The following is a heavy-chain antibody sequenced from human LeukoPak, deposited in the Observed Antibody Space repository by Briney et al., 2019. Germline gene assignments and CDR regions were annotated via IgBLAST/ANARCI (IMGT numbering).Heavy chain of an antibody. J-gene: IGHJ4*02. Sequence: ASVKVSCKASGYTFIGYYMHWVRQAPGQGLEWVGWLNPNSGDTNYAQKFQGRVTMTRDTSISTAYMELSGLISDDTAVCYCARPLYSTGWYVNWGQGTLVTVSS. V-gene: IGHV1-2*02. CDR1: GYTFIGYY. D-gene: IGHD6-19*01. CDR2: LNPNSGDT. CDR3: ARPLYSTGWYVN.